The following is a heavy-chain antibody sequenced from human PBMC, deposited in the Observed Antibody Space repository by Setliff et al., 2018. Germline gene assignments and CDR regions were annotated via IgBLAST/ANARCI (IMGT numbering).Heavy chain of an antibody. J-gene: IGHJ3*01. CDR3: AASYSSSPRGAFDV. V-gene: IGHV5-51*01. D-gene: IGHD3-22*01. Sequence: PGESLKISCKTSGFGFTNYWIGWVRQKPGKGLEWMGIISPGDSDTRDSPSFQGQVTISADKSTNTAYVQWRTLTASDTAMYYCAASYSSSPRGAFDVWGQGTMVTVSS. CDR1: GFGFTNYW. CDR2: ISPGDSDT.